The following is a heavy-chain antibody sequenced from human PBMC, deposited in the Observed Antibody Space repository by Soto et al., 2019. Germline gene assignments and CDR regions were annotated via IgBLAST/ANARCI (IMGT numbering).Heavy chain of an antibody. J-gene: IGHJ6*02. CDR1: GDSVSSNSAG. CDR3: ARVHYTEYEYYHGMDG. V-gene: IGHV6-1*01. CDR2: TFYRSKWYN. Sequence: LSLTCVISGDSVSSNSAGWNWIRQSPSRGLEWLGRTFYRSKWYNDYAVSLKGRISINADTSKNQFSLQLNSVTPEDTAVYHCARVHYTEYEYYHGMDGWCQGTTFSVS. D-gene: IGHD2-2*02.